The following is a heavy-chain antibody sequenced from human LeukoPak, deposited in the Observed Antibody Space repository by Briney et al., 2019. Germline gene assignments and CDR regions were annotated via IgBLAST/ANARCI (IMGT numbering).Heavy chain of an antibody. V-gene: IGHV4-59*08. CDR2: IYYSGST. J-gene: IGHJ3*02. CDR1: GGSTSSYY. Sequence: SETLSLTCTVSGGSTSSYYWSWIRQPPGKGLEWIGHIYYSGSTNYNASLKSRVTISVDTSKNQFSLKLNSVTAADTAVYYCASSRLRSALDIWGQGTMVTVSS. CDR3: ASSRLRSALDI. D-gene: IGHD4-17*01.